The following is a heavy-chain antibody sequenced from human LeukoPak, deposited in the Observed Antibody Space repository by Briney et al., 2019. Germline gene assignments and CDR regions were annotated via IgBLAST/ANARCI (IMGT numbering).Heavy chain of an antibody. CDR2: INHSGST. D-gene: IGHD1-26*01. CDR3: ARGGRGELHFDY. V-gene: IGHV4-34*01. J-gene: IGHJ4*02. Sequence: PSETLSLTCAVYGGSFSGYYWSWIRQLPGKGLEWIGEINHSGSTNYNPSLKSRVTISVDTSKNQFSLKLSSVTAADTAVYYCARGGRGELHFDYWGQGTLVTVSS. CDR1: GGSFSGYY.